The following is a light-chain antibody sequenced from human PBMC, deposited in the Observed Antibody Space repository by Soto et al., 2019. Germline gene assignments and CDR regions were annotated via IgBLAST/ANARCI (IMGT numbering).Light chain of an antibody. CDR2: DAS. V-gene: IGKV1-5*01. Sequence: IQMTQSPSTLSASIGHRVAITSRASQSINNRLAWYQQLPGKAPNLLIYDASSLESGVPSRLRGSGSETEFTLTIRGLQPDDFATYYCQQFIDGWTFGQGTKVDIK. J-gene: IGKJ1*01. CDR3: QQFIDGWT. CDR1: QSINNR.